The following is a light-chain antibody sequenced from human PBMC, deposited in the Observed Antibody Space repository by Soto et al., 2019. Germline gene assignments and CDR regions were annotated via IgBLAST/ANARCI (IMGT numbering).Light chain of an antibody. J-gene: IGLJ1*01. Sequence: QSALTQPASVSGSPGQSITISCTGTSSDVGDYKYVSWYQQHPGKAPKLMIYDVNNRPSGVSKRFSGSKSGNTASLTISGLQAEDEAEYYCSSYTGTNTLVFGTGTKLTVL. CDR1: SSDVGDYKY. CDR3: SSYTGTNTLV. CDR2: DVN. V-gene: IGLV2-14*01.